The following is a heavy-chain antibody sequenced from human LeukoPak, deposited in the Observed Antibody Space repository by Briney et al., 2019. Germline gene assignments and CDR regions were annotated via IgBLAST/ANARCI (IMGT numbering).Heavy chain of an antibody. CDR1: GYTFTSYG. V-gene: IGHV1-18*01. J-gene: IGHJ4*02. Sequence: GASVKVSCKASGYTFTSYGISWVRQAPGQGLEWMGWISAYNGNTNYAQKLQGRVTMTTDTSTSTAYMELTSLRSDDTAVYYCARDGGRFLEWLWGNYFDYWGQGTLVTVSS. CDR2: ISAYNGNT. CDR3: ARDGGRFLEWLWGNYFDY. D-gene: IGHD3-3*01.